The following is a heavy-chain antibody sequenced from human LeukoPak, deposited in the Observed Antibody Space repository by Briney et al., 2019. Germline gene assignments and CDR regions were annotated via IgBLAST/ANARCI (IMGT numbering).Heavy chain of an antibody. Sequence: ASVKVSCKASGGTFSSYAISWVRQAPGQGLEWMGGIIPIFGTANYAQKFQGRDTITTDESTSTAYMELSSLRSEDTAVYYCARGGIVGATTLPPNDYWGQGTLVTVSS. CDR3: ARGGIVGATTLPPNDY. V-gene: IGHV1-69*05. CDR1: GGTFSSYA. D-gene: IGHD1-26*01. J-gene: IGHJ4*02. CDR2: IIPIFGTA.